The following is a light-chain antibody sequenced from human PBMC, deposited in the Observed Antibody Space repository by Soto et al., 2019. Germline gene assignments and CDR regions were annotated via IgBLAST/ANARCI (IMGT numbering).Light chain of an antibody. CDR1: QRVSSY. Sequence: NVLTHFLDARSLYPGEGPTLSCMASQRVSSYLDCYQQNSGQAPRLLIYDASNRATGIPARFSGSGSGTDFTLTICSLEPGDFAVYCCDQRNNLRWRFGHGIKVDIK. J-gene: IGKJ1*01. CDR3: DQRNNLRWR. CDR2: DAS. V-gene: IGKV3-11*01.